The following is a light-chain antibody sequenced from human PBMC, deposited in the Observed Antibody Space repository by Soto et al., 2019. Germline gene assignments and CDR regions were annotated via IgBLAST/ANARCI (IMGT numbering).Light chain of an antibody. CDR2: GAS. J-gene: IGKJ5*01. CDR3: QQYNNWFSIT. CDR1: QSVSSSY. V-gene: IGKV3D-7*01. Sequence: PGERVTLSCRAIQSVSSSYLTWYQQKPGQAPRLLIYGASTRATGIPARFSGSGSGTDFTLTISSLQPEDFAVYYCQQYNNWFSITFGQGTRLENK.